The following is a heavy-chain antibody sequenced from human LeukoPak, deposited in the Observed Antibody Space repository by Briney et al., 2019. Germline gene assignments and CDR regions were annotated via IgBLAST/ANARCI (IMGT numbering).Heavy chain of an antibody. Sequence: SETLSLTCTVSGGSISTYCWSWTRQPAEKGLEWIGRIYPSGSTYYNPSLKSRVTISIDKSKNQFSLRLTSVTAADTAVYYCARDRSGYSEYYFDYWGQGSLVTVSS. CDR2: IYPSGST. D-gene: IGHD5-12*01. V-gene: IGHV4-4*07. CDR3: ARDRSGYSEYYFDY. J-gene: IGHJ4*02. CDR1: GGSISTYC.